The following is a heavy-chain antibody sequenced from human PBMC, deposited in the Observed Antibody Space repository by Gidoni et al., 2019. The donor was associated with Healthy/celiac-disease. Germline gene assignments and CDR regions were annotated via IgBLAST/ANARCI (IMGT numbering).Heavy chain of an antibody. CDR2: IYWDDDK. CDR3: AHSMYYYDSSGYSAAEYFQH. D-gene: IGHD3-22*01. V-gene: IGHV2-5*02. Sequence: QITLKESGPTLVKPTSTLTLTCTFSGFSLSTGGVGVGWIRQPPGKALEWLALIYWDDDKRYSPSLKSRLTITKDTSKNQVVLTMTNMDPVDTATYYCAHSMYYYDSSGYSAAEYFQHWGQGTLVTVSS. J-gene: IGHJ1*01. CDR1: GFSLSTGGVG.